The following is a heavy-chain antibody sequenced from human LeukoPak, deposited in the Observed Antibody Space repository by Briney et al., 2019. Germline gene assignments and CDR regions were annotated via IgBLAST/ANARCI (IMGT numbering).Heavy chain of an antibody. D-gene: IGHD3-10*01. CDR1: GYTFTSYG. Sequence: ASVKVSCKASGYTFTSYGISWVRQAPGQGLEWMGWISAYNGNTNYAQSLQGRVTMTTDTSTSTVYMEMRSPTSDDTAVYYCARDLDQYNGRFGGFGHDFWGQGTLVTVSS. CDR3: ARDLDQYNGRFGGFGHDF. CDR2: ISAYNGNT. J-gene: IGHJ4*02. V-gene: IGHV1-18*01.